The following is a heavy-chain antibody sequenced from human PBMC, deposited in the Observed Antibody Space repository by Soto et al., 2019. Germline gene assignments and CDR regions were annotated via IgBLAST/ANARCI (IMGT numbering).Heavy chain of an antibody. D-gene: IGHD1-26*01. Sequence: HPGGPRRPSVTALGFTSNTPGMHWVRQAPGKGLVWVSRIYFDGIATNYADSVKGRLTVSRDNAKNTVYLHVNTLGDEDTAVYYCARGGAMGVDYWGQGTLVTVSS. V-gene: IGHV3-74*01. CDR3: ARGGAMGVDY. CDR1: GFTSNTPG. CDR2: IYFDGIAT. J-gene: IGHJ4*02.